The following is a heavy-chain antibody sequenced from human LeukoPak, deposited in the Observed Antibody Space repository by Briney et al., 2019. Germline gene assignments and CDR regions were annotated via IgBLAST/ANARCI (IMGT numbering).Heavy chain of an antibody. CDR1: GFTFINAW. CDR2: IKAKAHGGTI. J-gene: IGHJ4*02. D-gene: IGHD2-15*01. CDR3: TTEGGYCSGGSCYSGSV. Sequence: PGGSLRLSCAASGFTFINAWMAWVRQAPGKGLEWVGRIKAKAHGGTIEYAAPVKGRFTISRDDSKNTLYLQMSSLKTEDTAVYYCTTEGGYCSGGSCYSGSVGGQGTLVTVSS. V-gene: IGHV3-15*01.